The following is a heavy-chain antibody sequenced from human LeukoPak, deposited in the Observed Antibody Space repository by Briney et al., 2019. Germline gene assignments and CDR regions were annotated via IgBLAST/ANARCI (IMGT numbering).Heavy chain of an antibody. CDR3: AKMGKTENHYGSGRFSYYYYMDV. D-gene: IGHD3-10*01. V-gene: IGHV3-21*01. CDR2: ISSSSSYI. Sequence: GGSLRLSCAVSGFTFSSYTMNWVRQVLGKGLEWVSSISSSSSYIYYADSLKGRFTISRDNAKNSLYLQMNSLRAEDTAVYYCAKMGKTENHYGSGRFSYYYYMDVWGKGTTVTISS. CDR1: GFTFSSYT. J-gene: IGHJ6*03.